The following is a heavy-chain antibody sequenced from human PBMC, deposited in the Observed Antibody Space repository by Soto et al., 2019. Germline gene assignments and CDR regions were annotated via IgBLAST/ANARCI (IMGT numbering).Heavy chain of an antibody. J-gene: IGHJ6*03. D-gene: IGHD6-13*01. CDR2: IYYSGST. V-gene: IGHV4-59*08. CDR1: GGSISSYY. CDR3: ARHARSRIAAAGTPHYYYYYYMDV. Sequence: SETLSLTCTVSGGSISSYYWSWIRQPPGKGLEWIGYIYYSGSTNYNPSLKSRVTISVDTSKNQFSLKLSSVTAADTAVYYCARHARSRIAAAGTPHYYYYYYMDVWGKGTTVTVSS.